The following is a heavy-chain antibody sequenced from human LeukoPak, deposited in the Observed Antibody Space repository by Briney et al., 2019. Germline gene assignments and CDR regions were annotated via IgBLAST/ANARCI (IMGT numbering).Heavy chain of an antibody. CDR2: VHHTGTT. CDR3: ATAGDYNDLPH. D-gene: IGHD4-11*01. J-gene: IGHJ4*02. Sequence: PSETLSLTCSVSGGSLRSDYWRWIRQPPGKGLEGIGYVHHTGTTNYNPSLKSRVTMSVDTSKNGFSLRLTSVNAADTGVYYCATAGDYNDLPHWGRGTLVTVSS. V-gene: IGHV4-59*01. CDR1: GGSLRSDY.